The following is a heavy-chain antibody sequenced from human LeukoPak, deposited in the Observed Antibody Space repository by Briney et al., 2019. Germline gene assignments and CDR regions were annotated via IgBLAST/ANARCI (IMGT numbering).Heavy chain of an antibody. V-gene: IGHV1-8*01. CDR2: MNPNSGNT. CDR3: ARGRFFYYDSSGYPFDY. D-gene: IGHD3-22*01. Sequence: ASVKVSCKASGYTFTSYDINWVRQATGQGLEWMGWMNPNSGNTGYAQKFQGRVTMTRNTSISTAYMELSSLRSEDTAVYYCARGRFFYYDSSGYPFDYWGQGTLVTVSS. J-gene: IGHJ4*02. CDR1: GYTFTSYD.